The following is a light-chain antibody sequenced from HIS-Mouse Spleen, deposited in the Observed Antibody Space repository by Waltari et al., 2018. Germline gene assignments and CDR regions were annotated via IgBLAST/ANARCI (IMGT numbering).Light chain of an antibody. Sequence: NFMLTQPHSVSESPGKTVTIPYTRSSGSIASHYVQWYQQRPGSAPTTVIYEDNQRPSGVPDRFSGSIDSSSNSASLTISGLKTEDEADYYCQSYDSSNQVFGGGTKLTVL. J-gene: IGLJ2*01. CDR2: EDN. V-gene: IGLV6-57*04. CDR3: QSYDSSNQV. CDR1: SGSIASHY.